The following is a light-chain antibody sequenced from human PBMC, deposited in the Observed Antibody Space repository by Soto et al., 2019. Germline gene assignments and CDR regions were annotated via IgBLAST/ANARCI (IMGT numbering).Light chain of an antibody. CDR2: DAS. Sequence: ALSVTGSTSCVSALTGASGTVTVWASQDIGTYLAWYQQIPGKAPKLLIYDASTLQTGVASRFSGSGSGTDFSLSIIYLQSEDFVTYYCQQSYNYPRTFGQGTKVDIK. CDR3: QQSYNYPRT. J-gene: IGKJ1*01. CDR1: QDIGTY. V-gene: IGKV1-8*01.